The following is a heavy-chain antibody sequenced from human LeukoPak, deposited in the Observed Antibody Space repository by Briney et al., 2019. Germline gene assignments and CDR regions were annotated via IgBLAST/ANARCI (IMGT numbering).Heavy chain of an antibody. CDR3: ARALGYCSSTSCRSGGENDY. Sequence: ASVKVSCKASGYTFTGYYMHWVRQAPGQGLEWMGWINPNSGGTNYAQKFQGRVTMTRDTSISTANMELSRLRSDDTAVYYCARALGYCSSTSCRSGGENDYWGQGTLVTVSS. D-gene: IGHD2-2*01. J-gene: IGHJ4*02. V-gene: IGHV1-2*02. CDR2: INPNSGGT. CDR1: GYTFTGYY.